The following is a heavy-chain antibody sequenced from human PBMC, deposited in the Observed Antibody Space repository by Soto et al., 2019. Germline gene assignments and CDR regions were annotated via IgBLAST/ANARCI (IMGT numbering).Heavy chain of an antibody. Sequence: QVQLVQSGAEVKKPGSSVKVSCKASGGTFSSYAISWVRQAPGQGLEWMGGIIPIFGTANYAQKFQGRVTITADESTSTXYMELSSLRSEDTAVYXXARDLXRXXXXXXXXXDQGPYYYYX. V-gene: IGHV1-69*01. CDR2: IIPIFGTA. CDR3: ARDLXRXXXXXXXXXDQGPYYYYX. J-gene: IGHJ6*01. CDR1: GGTFSSYA.